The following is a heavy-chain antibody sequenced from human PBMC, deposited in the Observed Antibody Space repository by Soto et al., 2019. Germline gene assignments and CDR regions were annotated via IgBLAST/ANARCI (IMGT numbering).Heavy chain of an antibody. Sequence: QVQLVQSGAEVKKPGSSVKVSCKASGGSFSSYIFTWVRQAPGQGLEWMGRIIPVLGVEYYAQKFQGRVTITADKSTHTAYMELSSLRAADTAVYYCAKSPTPGSATASYYGMDVWGLGTTVTVSS. V-gene: IGHV1-69*02. CDR3: AKSPTPGSATASYYGMDV. CDR2: IIPVLGVE. CDR1: GGSFSSYI. J-gene: IGHJ6*02. D-gene: IGHD2-21*02.